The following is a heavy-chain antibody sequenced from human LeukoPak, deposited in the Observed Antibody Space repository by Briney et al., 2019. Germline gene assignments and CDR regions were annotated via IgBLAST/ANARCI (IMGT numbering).Heavy chain of an antibody. CDR1: GGSISSYY. J-gene: IGHJ2*01. Sequence: SETLSLTCTVSGGSISSYYWSWIRQPPGKGLEWIGYIYYSGSTNYNPSLKSRVTISVDTSKNQFSLKLSSVTAADTAVYYCARVFEYWYFDLWGRGTLVTVSS. D-gene: IGHD3-16*01. CDR3: ARVFEYWYFDL. V-gene: IGHV4-59*01. CDR2: IYYSGST.